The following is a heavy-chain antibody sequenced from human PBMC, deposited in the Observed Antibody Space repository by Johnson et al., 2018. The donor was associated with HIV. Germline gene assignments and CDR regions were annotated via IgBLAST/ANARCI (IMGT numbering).Heavy chain of an antibody. D-gene: IGHD6-6*01. V-gene: IGHV3-23*04. J-gene: IGHJ3*02. CDR3: AKGVRGSSCYDAFDI. CDR1: GFTFSDCA. Sequence: VQLVESGGGLVQPGGSLRLSCVVSGFTFSDCAMSWVRQGPGKGLEWVSAITVSGDNTYYADSVKGRFTISRDNSKNTLYLQMSSLRADDTAVYYCAKGVRGSSCYDAFDIWGQGTMVTVS. CDR2: ITVSGDNT.